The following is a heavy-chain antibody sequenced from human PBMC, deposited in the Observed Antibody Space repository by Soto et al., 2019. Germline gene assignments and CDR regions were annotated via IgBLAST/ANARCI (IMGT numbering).Heavy chain of an antibody. CDR3: ARGNDFRTGWFDP. CDR2: MYYSGTT. D-gene: IGHD4-4*01. CDR1: AGSISSGTYY. J-gene: IGHJ5*02. Sequence: QVQLQESGPGLVKPSQTLSLTCTVSAGSISSGTYYWYWIRQHPGKGLEWIGYMYYSGTTYYNPSLQSRLTISGDTSKNQFSLKLSSVTVADTAVYYCARGNDFRTGWFDPWGQGIMVTVSS. V-gene: IGHV4-31*03.